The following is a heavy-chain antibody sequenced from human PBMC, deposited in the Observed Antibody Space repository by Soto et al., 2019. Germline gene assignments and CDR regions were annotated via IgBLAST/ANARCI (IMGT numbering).Heavy chain of an antibody. J-gene: IGHJ6*02. CDR3: ARHALSSSGGRAGYYYGMDV. CDR2: IYYSGST. D-gene: IGHD2-15*01. V-gene: IGHV4-39*01. Sequence: QLQLQESGPGLVKPSETLSLTCTVSGGSISSSSYYWGWIRQPPGKGLEWIGSIYYSGSTYYNPSLKSRVTISVDTSKNQFSLKLSSVTAADTAVYYCARHALSSSGGRAGYYYGMDVWGQGTTVTVSS. CDR1: GGSISSSSYY.